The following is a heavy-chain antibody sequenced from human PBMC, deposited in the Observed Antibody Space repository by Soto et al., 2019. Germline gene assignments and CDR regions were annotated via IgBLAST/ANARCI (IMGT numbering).Heavy chain of an antibody. V-gene: IGHV3-15*07. CDR2: IKSKTDGLTT. D-gene: IGHD3-22*01. J-gene: IGHJ4*02. Sequence: GVSLRLSCAASGFTFSNAWSNWFRQAPGKGLEWVGRIKSKTDGLTTDYAAPVKGRFTIPRDDSKNTLYLQVNSLKTEDTAVYYCTSEDSSGYYNYFDSWGQGTLVTVSS. CDR3: TSEDSSGYYNYFDS. CDR1: GFTFSNAW.